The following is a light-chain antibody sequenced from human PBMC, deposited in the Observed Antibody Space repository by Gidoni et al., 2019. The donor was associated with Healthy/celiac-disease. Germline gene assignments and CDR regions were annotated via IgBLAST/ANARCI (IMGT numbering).Light chain of an antibody. V-gene: IGLV3-1*01. CDR3: QAWDSSTAAV. J-gene: IGLJ2*01. CDR2: QDS. Sequence: SYELTQPPSVSVFPGQTARITCSGDKLGDKYACWYQQKPGQSPVLVIYQDSKRPSGIPERFSGSNSGNTATLTISGTQAMDEADYYCQAWDSSTAAVFGGGTKLTVL. CDR1: KLGDKY.